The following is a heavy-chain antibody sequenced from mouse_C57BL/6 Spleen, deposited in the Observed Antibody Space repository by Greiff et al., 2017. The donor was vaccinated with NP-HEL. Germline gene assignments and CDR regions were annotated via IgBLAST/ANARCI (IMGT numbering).Heavy chain of an antibody. CDR2: IDPETGGT. CDR3: TRGKDGAMDY. CDR1: GYTFTDYE. J-gene: IGHJ4*01. Sequence: QVQLQQSGAELVRPGASVTLSCKASGYTFTDYEMHWVKQTPVHGLEWIGAIDPETGGTAYNQKFKGKAILTADKSSSTAYMELRSLTSEDSAVYYCTRGKDGAMDYWGQGTSVTVSS. V-gene: IGHV1-15*01.